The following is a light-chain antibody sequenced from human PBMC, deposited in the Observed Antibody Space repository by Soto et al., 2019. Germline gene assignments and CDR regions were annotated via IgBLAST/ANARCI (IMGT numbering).Light chain of an antibody. J-gene: IGKJ1*01. V-gene: IGKV1-5*03. CDR3: QQYNSYSPWT. CDR1: QSISSW. Sequence: DIQMTQSPSALSASVGDRATITCRASQSISSWLAWYQQKPGKAPKVLIYKASSLESGVPSRFSGSGSGTEFTLTISSLQPDDFATYYCQQYNSYSPWTFGQGTKVDIK. CDR2: KAS.